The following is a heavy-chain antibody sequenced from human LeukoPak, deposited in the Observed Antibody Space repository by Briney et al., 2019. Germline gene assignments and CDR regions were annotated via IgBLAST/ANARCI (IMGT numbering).Heavy chain of an antibody. CDR2: INHSGST. Sequence: SETLSLTCTVSGYSISSGYYWSWIRQPPGKGLEWIGEINHSGSTNYNPSLKSRVTISVDTSKNQFSLKLSSVTAADTAVYYCARGHGSSWVTTIDYWGQGTLVTVSS. CDR1: GYSISSGYY. CDR3: ARGHGSSWVTTIDY. D-gene: IGHD4-17*01. J-gene: IGHJ4*02. V-gene: IGHV4-38-2*02.